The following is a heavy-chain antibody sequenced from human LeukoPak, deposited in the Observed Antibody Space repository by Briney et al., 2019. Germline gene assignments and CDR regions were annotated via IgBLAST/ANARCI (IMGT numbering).Heavy chain of an antibody. D-gene: IGHD2-8*01. J-gene: IGHJ6*01. Sequence: GGSLRLSCAASGFTVSSNYMSWVRQAPGKGLVWVSRIKRDGSGATYADSVKGQVTISRDNAKNTLYLQMNSLGAEDTAVYYCARSNGFGMDVWGQGTTVTVSS. V-gene: IGHV3-74*01. CDR2: IKRDGSGA. CDR1: GFTVSSNY. CDR3: ARSNGFGMDV.